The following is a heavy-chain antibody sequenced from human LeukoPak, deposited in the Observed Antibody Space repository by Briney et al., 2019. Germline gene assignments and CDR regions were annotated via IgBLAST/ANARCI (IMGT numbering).Heavy chain of an antibody. J-gene: IGHJ4*02. CDR2: IYSGGST. D-gene: IGHD3-16*01. CDR1: GFTVSSNY. V-gene: IGHV3-66*01. Sequence: GGSLRLSCAASGFTVSSNYMSWVRQAPGKGLEWVSVIYSGGSTYYADSVKGRFTISRDNSKNTLYLQMNSLRAEDTAIYYCAKSMSRLYDWTDYWGQGTLVTVSS. CDR3: AKSMSRLYDWTDY.